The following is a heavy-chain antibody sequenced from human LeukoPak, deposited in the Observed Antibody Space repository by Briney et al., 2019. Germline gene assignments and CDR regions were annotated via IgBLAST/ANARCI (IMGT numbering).Heavy chain of an antibody. D-gene: IGHD6-13*01. CDR2: INPYNGNT. CDR1: GYTFTSYD. CDR3: SRVPPPTAVVGTRPFVY. V-gene: IGHV1-18*01. Sequence: ASVKVSCKASGYTFTSYDISWVRQATGQGLEWMGWINPYNGNTNYAQKLQGRVTMTRDTSTSTAYMELRTLKSDDTAVYYCSRVPPPTAVVGTRPFVYWGQRTLVTVSS. J-gene: IGHJ4*02.